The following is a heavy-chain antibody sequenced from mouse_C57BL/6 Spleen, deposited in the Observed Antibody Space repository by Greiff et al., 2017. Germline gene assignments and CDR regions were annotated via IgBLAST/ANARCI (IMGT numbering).Heavy chain of an antibody. D-gene: IGHD1-1*01. CDR2: IDPEDGET. CDR1: GFNIKDYY. Sequence: EVKLMESGAELVKPGASVKLSCTASGFNIKDYYMHWVKQRTEQGLEWIGRIDPEDGETKYAPKFQGKATITADTSSNTAYLQLSSLTTEDTAVYYCARYYYGSSVYAMDYWGQGTSVTVSS. V-gene: IGHV14-2*01. CDR3: ARYYYGSSVYAMDY. J-gene: IGHJ4*01.